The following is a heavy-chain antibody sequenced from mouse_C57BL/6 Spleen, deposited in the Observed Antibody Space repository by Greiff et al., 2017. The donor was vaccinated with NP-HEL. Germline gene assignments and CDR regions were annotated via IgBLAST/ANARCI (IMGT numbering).Heavy chain of an antibody. V-gene: IGHV14-2*01. CDR1: GFNIKDYY. J-gene: IGHJ3*01. D-gene: IGHD3-2*02. CDR3: ARGQLRSAWFAY. CDR2: IDPEDGET. Sequence: VPLKESGAELVKPGASVKLSCTASGFNIKDYYMHWVKQRTEQGLEWIGRIDPEDGETKYAPKFQGKATITADTSSNTAYLQLSSLTSEDTAVYYCARGQLRSAWFAYWGQGTLVTVSA.